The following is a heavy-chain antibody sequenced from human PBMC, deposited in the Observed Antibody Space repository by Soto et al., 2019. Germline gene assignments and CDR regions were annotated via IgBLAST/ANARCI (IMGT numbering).Heavy chain of an antibody. CDR3: ARDLYDSSGYYYYYYGMDV. J-gene: IGHJ6*02. Sequence: SLRLSCAASGFTFSSYAMHWVRQAPGKGLEWVAVISYDGSNKYYADSVKGRFTISRDNSKNTLYLQMNSLRAEDTAVYYCARDLYDSSGYYYYYYGMDVWGQGTTVTVSS. V-gene: IGHV3-30-3*01. D-gene: IGHD3-22*01. CDR2: ISYDGSNK. CDR1: GFTFSSYA.